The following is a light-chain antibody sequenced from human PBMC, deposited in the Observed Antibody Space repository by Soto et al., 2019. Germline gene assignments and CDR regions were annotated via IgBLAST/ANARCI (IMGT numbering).Light chain of an antibody. Sequence: DIVMTQSPDSLAVSLGERATINCRSSQTVLHGSNYLAWYQQKPGQPPKLLIYWASTRESGVPDRFSGSGSGTDFTPTISSLQAEDVAVYYCQQYYTTPVTFGQGTKVEIK. CDR1: QTVLHGSNY. J-gene: IGKJ1*01. CDR2: WAS. CDR3: QQYYTTPVT. V-gene: IGKV4-1*01.